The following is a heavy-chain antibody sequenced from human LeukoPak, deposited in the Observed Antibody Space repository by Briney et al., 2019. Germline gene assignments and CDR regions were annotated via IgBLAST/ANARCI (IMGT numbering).Heavy chain of an antibody. Sequence: SETLSLTCTVSGYSISSGDYWGWIRQPPGKGLEWSGSIYHSGSTYYNPSLKSRVTISVDTSKNQFSLKLSSVTAADTAVYYCANGVGRSWYQGFDPWGQGTLVTVSS. CDR2: IYHSGST. CDR1: GYSISSGDY. V-gene: IGHV4-38-2*02. D-gene: IGHD6-13*01. CDR3: ANGVGRSWYQGFDP. J-gene: IGHJ5*02.